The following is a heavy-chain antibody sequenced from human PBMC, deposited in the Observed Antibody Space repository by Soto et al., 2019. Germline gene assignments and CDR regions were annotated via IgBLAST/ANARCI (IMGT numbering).Heavy chain of an antibody. Sequence: QVRLVQSGAEVKKPGASVTVSCRVSGDSFSDYHIHWMRQVPGQGFEWMGRINPGSGGPNYALKFQGRVTMTTDTSTTTVYMELSSLNSDDTAVYYCVRVGFNSHYDFDYWGQGTLITVSS. CDR3: VRVGFNSHYDFDY. CDR1: GDSFSDYH. J-gene: IGHJ4*02. D-gene: IGHD3-16*01. CDR2: INPGSGGP. V-gene: IGHV1-2*06.